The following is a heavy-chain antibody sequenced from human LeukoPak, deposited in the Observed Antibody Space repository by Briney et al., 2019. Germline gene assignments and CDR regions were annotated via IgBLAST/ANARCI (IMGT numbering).Heavy chain of an antibody. CDR3: ARVLRPNYGDLFDY. J-gene: IGHJ4*02. V-gene: IGHV3-7*01. Sequence: PGGSLRLSCAASGFTFSSYWMSWVRQAPGKGLEWVANIKQDGSEKYYVDSVKGRFTISRDNAKNSLYLQMNSLRAEDTAVYYCARVLRPNYGDLFDYWGQGTLVTVSS. CDR2: IKQDGSEK. CDR1: GFTFSSYW. D-gene: IGHD4-17*01.